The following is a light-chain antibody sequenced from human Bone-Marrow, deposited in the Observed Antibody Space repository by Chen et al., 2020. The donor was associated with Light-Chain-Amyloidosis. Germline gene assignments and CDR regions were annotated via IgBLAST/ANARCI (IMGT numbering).Light chain of an antibody. CDR3: AAWDDRVIGQV. V-gene: IGLV1-44*01. CDR1: SSNIGANN. Sequence: QSALTQPPSTSGTPGLRFTIPCSGSSSNIGANNVNWYQQLPGTAPKLVIYNDNQRPSGVPDRFSGSKSGTSASLAISGLQSEDEADYYCAAWDDRVIGQVFGTGTKVTVL. J-gene: IGLJ1*01. CDR2: NDN.